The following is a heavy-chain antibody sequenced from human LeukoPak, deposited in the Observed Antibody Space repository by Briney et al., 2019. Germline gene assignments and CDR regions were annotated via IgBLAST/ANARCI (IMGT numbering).Heavy chain of an antibody. CDR1: GFTFSSYA. D-gene: IGHD1-26*01. J-gene: IGHJ6*02. CDR3: AKDRLSGGYPYYYYYGMDV. Sequence: GSLRLSCAASGFTFSSYAMSWVRQAPGKGLEWVSAISGSGGSTYYADSVKGRFTISRDNSKNTLYLQMNSLRAEDTAVYYCAKDRLSGGYPYYYYYGMDVWGQGTTVTVSS. CDR2: ISGSGGST. V-gene: IGHV3-23*01.